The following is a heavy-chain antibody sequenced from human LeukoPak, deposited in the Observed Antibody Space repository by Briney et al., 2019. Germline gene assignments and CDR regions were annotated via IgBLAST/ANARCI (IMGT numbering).Heavy chain of an antibody. D-gene: IGHD3-10*01. CDR2: INHSGSA. CDR3: ARLPRGVVGWFGPLP. V-gene: IGHV4-34*01. Sequence: SETLSLTCTVSGGSISSYYWSWIRQPPGKGLEWIGEINHSGSANYNPSLKSRVTISVDTSKNQFSLKLSSVTAADTAVYYCARLPRGVVGWFGPLPWGQGTLVTVSS. CDR1: GGSISSYY. J-gene: IGHJ5*02.